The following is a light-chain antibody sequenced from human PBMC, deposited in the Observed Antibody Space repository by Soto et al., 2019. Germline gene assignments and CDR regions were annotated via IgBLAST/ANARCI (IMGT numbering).Light chain of an antibody. J-gene: IGKJ1*01. CDR1: QTVTSN. CDR2: GAS. CDR3: QQDNDWPRT. V-gene: IGKV3-15*01. Sequence: EIVMTQSPVTLSVSPGETANLSCRASQTVTSNLAWYQQKPGRSPRLLLSGASTRATGIPARFSGSGSGTEFTLTISRLQSEDLAVYYCQQDNDWPRTFGQGTKV.